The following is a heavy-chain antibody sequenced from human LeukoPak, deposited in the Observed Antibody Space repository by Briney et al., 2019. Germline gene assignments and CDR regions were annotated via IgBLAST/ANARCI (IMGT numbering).Heavy chain of an antibody. CDR1: GATLNLGHA. Sequence: SLRISCKAFGATLNLGHAFIWARQAPAQSHQWMGRTIPIIGAVTYAQNFQARISFTADKPTSTLYFELNSLRPEDTAIYYCSPCGHAYDWFGPWGQGTLVSVSA. CDR3: SPCGHAYDWFGP. CDR2: TIPIIGAV. D-gene: IGHD4-17*01. V-gene: IGHV1-69*04. J-gene: IGHJ5*02.